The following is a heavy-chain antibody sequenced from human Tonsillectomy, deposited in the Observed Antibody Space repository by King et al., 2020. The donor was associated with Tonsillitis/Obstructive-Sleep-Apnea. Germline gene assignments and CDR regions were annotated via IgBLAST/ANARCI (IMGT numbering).Heavy chain of an antibody. Sequence: GQMGGSGGGLIQPGGSLRLSCAASGFTVSSNYMSWVRQAPGKGLEWVSVSYSGGSTYYTDSVKGRFTISRDNSKNTLYLQMNSLRAEDTAVYYCARDLWSSSSVWGQGTLVTVSS. V-gene: IGHV3-53*01. CDR2: SYSGGST. CDR3: ARDLWSSSSV. J-gene: IGHJ4*02. CDR1: GFTVSSNY. D-gene: IGHD6-6*01.